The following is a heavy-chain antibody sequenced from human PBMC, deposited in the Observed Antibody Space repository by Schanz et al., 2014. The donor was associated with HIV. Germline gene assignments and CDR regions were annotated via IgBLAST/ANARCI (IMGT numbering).Heavy chain of an antibody. V-gene: IGHV3-7*01. CDR3: ARQGLRFSFWLDY. J-gene: IGHJ4*02. Sequence: EVQLVESGGGLVQPGGSLRLSCAASGFTFSSYWMTWVRQAPGKGLEMVANMNQDGSRKYYVDSVKGRFTISRDNAANSLFLQMNSLRAEDTAVYGCARQGLRFSFWLDYWGQGILVTVSS. CDR2: MNQDGSRK. CDR1: GFTFSSYW. D-gene: IGHD4-17*01.